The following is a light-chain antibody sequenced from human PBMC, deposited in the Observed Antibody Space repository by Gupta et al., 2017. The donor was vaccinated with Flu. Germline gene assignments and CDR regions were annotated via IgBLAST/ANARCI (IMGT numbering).Light chain of an antibody. Sequence: DIVMTQSPDSLAVTLGEGATIYCKSSQSVLYSSNNKNYLAWYQQKPGQPPKLLIYWASTRVSGVPDRFSGSGSGTDFTLTISSLKAEDVAVYDCQHFHPAAPTTLGQGTRLQIK. CDR1: QSVLYSSNNKNY. J-gene: IGKJ5*01. CDR3: QHFHPAAPTT. V-gene: IGKV4-1*01. CDR2: WAS.